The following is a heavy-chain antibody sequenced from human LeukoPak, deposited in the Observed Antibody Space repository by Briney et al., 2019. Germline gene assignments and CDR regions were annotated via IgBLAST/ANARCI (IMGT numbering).Heavy chain of an antibody. Sequence: GGSLRLSCAASGFTFSSYSMSWVRQAPGKGLEWVSDISASGGSTNYADAVKGRFTISRDNSKNTLYLQMNSLRAEDAAVYYCAKGASASRHFDYWGQGTLVTVSS. J-gene: IGHJ4*02. CDR1: GFTFSSYS. D-gene: IGHD1-26*01. CDR2: ISASGGST. CDR3: AKGASASRHFDY. V-gene: IGHV3-23*01.